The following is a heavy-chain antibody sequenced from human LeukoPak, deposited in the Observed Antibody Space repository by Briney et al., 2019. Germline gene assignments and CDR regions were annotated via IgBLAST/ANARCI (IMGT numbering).Heavy chain of an antibody. V-gene: IGHV3-48*04. Sequence: GGSLRLSCAASGFTFSSYSMNWVRQAPGKGLEWVSYISSSGSTIYYADSVKGRFTISRDNAKNSLYLQMNSLRAEDTAVYYCASGYDRFDYWGQGTLVTVSS. D-gene: IGHD5-12*01. CDR1: GFTFSSYS. J-gene: IGHJ4*02. CDR3: ASGYDRFDY. CDR2: ISSSGSTI.